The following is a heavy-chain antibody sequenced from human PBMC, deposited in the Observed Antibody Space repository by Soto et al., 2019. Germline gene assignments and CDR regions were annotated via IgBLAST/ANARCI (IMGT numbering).Heavy chain of an antibody. V-gene: IGHV3-9*01. CDR1: RPTYDDSV. Sequence: SLRHSCRASRPTYDDSVMYWVRQVPGRGLEWVSDITWKSAIIGYADSVKGRFTIPRDNAKKSLYLQMNSLRAEDTAVYYCARDRNGWAQVVDYWGQGT. CDR2: ITWKSAII. CDR3: ARDRNGWAQVVDY. J-gene: IGHJ4*02. D-gene: IGHD6-19*01.